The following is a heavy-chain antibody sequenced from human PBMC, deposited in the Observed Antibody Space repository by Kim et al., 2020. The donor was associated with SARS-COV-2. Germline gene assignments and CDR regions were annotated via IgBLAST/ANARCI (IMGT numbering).Heavy chain of an antibody. Sequence: GGSLRLSCAASGFTFSSYAMHWVRQAPGKGLEWVAVISYDGSNKYYADSVKGRFTISRDNSKNTLYLQMNSLRAEDTAVYYCAQREYYYDSSGSEDYWGQGTLVTVSS. V-gene: IGHV3-30*04. CDR3: AQREYYYDSSGSEDY. CDR2: ISYDGSNK. D-gene: IGHD3-22*01. CDR1: GFTFSSYA. J-gene: IGHJ4*02.